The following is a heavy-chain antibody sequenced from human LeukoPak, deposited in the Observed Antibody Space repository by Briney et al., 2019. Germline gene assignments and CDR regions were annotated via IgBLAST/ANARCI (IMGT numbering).Heavy chain of an antibody. CDR3: ARGIAARFGDGNWFDP. CDR1: GGSISSYY. CDR2: IYTSGST. D-gene: IGHD6-6*01. Sequence: SETLSLTCTVSGGSISSYYWSWIRQPPGKGLEWIGYIYTSGSTNYNPSLKSRVTISVDTSKNQFSLKLSSVTAADTAVYYCARGIAARFGDGNWFDPWGQGTLVTVSS. J-gene: IGHJ5*02. V-gene: IGHV4-4*09.